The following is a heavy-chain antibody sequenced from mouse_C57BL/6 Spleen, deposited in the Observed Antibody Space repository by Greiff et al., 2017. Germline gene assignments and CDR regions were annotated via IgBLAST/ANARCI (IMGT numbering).Heavy chain of an antibody. CDR2: IIPYNGGT. J-gene: IGHJ1*03. CDR1: GYPFPAYY. Sequence: ELHLLGSGPVLVKPGASVKISFKASGYPFPAYYLNWLKQSHGKSLEWIGVIIPYNGGTSYNQKFKGKATLTVDTSSSTAYMELNSLTSEDSAVYYCARLPYYGSSYGYFDVWGTGTTVTVSS. CDR3: ARLPYYGSSYGYFDV. D-gene: IGHD1-1*01. V-gene: IGHV1-19*01.